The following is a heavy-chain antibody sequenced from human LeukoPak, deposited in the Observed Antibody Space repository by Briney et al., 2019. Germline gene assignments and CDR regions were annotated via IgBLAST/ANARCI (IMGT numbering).Heavy chain of an antibody. Sequence: PGGSLRLSCAASGFSFSYFCMHWVRQAPGKGLVWVSRINRDGSGTSYADSVKGRFTISRDNAKNTLSLQMNSLRAEDTAVYYYTRVLEYRGIPGDAFYIWGQGTMVTVSS. J-gene: IGHJ3*02. D-gene: IGHD1-26*01. V-gene: IGHV3-74*01. CDR3: TRVLEYRGIPGDAFYI. CDR2: INRDGSGT. CDR1: GFSFSYFC.